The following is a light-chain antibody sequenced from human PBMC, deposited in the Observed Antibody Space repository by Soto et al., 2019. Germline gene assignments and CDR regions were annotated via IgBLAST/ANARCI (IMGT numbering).Light chain of an antibody. CDR2: EVN. Sequence: QSALTQPASVSGSPGQSMTISCTGTSSDVGSYNLVSWYQQHPGKVPKLIIYEVNKRPSGVSNRFSGSKSGTTASLTLSGLQTDDEADYYCCSFARTSTYWVFGGGTQLTVL. V-gene: IGLV2-23*02. J-gene: IGLJ3*02. CDR3: CSFARTSTYWV. CDR1: SSDVGSYNL.